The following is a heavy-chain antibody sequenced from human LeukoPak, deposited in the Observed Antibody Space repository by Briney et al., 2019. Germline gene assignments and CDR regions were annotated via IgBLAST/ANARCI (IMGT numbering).Heavy chain of an antibody. Sequence: SETLSLTCTVSRGSISSGGFYWSWIRQPPGKGLEWLGYIYYSGTTYYNPSLKSRVTFSVDTSKNQFSLKLNPVTAADTALYYCARGTTDGYSYGRFDYWGQGTLVTVSS. J-gene: IGHJ4*02. D-gene: IGHD5-18*01. CDR1: RGSISSGGFY. CDR3: ARGTTDGYSYGRFDY. V-gene: IGHV4-31*03. CDR2: IYYSGTT.